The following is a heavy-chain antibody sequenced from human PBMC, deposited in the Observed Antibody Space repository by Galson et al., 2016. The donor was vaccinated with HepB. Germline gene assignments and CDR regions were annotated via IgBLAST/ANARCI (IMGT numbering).Heavy chain of an antibody. CDR2: TSDKARSYTT. CDR1: GFTFTDYY. D-gene: IGHD4/OR15-4a*01. V-gene: IGHV3-72*01. J-gene: IGHJ3*01. CDR3: AKSGVNTLGAFDV. Sequence: SLRLSCAASGFTFTDYYMDWVRQAPGKGLEWIGRTSDKARSYTTEYAASVKGRFTVSRDNSKKSMYLQMNSLKTEDTAVYYCAKSGVNTLGAFDVWGQGTMLTVSS.